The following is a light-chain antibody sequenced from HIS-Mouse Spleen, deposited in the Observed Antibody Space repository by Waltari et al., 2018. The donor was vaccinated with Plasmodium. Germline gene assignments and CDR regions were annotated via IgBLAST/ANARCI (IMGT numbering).Light chain of an antibody. CDR1: ALPKKY. J-gene: IGLJ3*02. CDR2: EDS. CDR3: YSTDSSGNHRV. V-gene: IGLV3-10*01. Sequence: SYELTQPPSVSVSPGQPPRITCSGDALPKKYAYCDQQKSGQAPVLVIYEDSKRPSGIPERFSGSSSGTMATLTISGAQVEDEADYYCYSTDSSGNHRVFGGGTKLTVL.